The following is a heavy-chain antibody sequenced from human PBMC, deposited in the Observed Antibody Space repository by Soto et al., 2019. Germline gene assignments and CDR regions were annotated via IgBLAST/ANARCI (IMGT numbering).Heavy chain of an antibody. Sequence: QLQLQESGPGLVKPSETLSLTCTVSGGSISSSSYYWGWIRQPPGKGLEWIGSIYYSGSTYYNPSLKSRVTRSXXTXKIXFSLKLSSVTAADTAVYYCARHGFGGSGSYLVFAYWGQGTLVTVSS. V-gene: IGHV4-39*01. CDR2: IYYSGST. CDR3: ARHGFGGSGSYLVFAY. CDR1: GGSISSSSYY. J-gene: IGHJ4*02. D-gene: IGHD1-26*01.